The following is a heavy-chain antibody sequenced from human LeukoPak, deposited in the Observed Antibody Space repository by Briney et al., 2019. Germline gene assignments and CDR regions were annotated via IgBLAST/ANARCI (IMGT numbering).Heavy chain of an antibody. D-gene: IGHD4-11*01. CDR1: GDSISSGSYY. Sequence: SETLSLTCTVSGDSISSGSYYWGWIRQPPGKRLEWIGSIYYSGSTYYNPSLKSRVTISVDTSKNQFSLKFSSVTAADTAVYYCARRGGLQSPFGYWGQGTLVTVSS. J-gene: IGHJ4*02. V-gene: IGHV4-39*01. CDR2: IYYSGST. CDR3: ARRGGLQSPFGY.